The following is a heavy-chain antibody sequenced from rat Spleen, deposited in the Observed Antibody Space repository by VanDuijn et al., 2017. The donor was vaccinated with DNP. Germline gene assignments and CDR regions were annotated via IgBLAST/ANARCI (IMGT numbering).Heavy chain of an antibody. CDR2: IGSPAYAP. Sequence: EVQLVDSGGGLVQPGRSLKLSCAASGFTFSAYYMAWVRQAPAKGLEWVAYIGSPAYAPYYTDSVKGRFAISRDNAKSTLYLQMNSLRSEDTATYYRARLLTGAYWGQGTLVTVSS. CDR1: GFTFSAYY. J-gene: IGHJ3*01. D-gene: IGHD3-1*01. V-gene: IGHV5-22*01. CDR3: ARLLTGAY.